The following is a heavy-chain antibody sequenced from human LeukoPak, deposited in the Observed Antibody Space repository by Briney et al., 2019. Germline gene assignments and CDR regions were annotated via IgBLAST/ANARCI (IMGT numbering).Heavy chain of an antibody. Sequence: EASVKVSCKASGYTFTSYGISWVRQAPGQGLEWMGGIIPIFGTANYAQKFQGRVTITTDESTSTAYMELSSLRSEDTAVYYCTRETSSRYFDYWGQGTLVTVSS. CDR2: IIPIFGTA. CDR3: TRETSSRYFDY. CDR1: GYTFTSYG. V-gene: IGHV1-69*05. J-gene: IGHJ4*02.